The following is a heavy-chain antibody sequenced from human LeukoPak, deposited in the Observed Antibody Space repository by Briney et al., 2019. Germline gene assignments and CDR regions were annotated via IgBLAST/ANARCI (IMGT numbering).Heavy chain of an antibody. CDR3: ARVSPILPRWLLDH. V-gene: IGHV3-7*01. CDR1: GFAFSSYW. J-gene: IGHJ4*02. D-gene: IGHD5-12*01. Sequence: PGGSLRLSCAASGFAFSSYWMSWVRQAPGKGLEWVANIKQDGSEKYYVDSVKGRFTISRDNAKNSLYLQMNSLRAEDTAVYYCARVSPILPRWLLDHWGQGTLVTVSS. CDR2: IKQDGSEK.